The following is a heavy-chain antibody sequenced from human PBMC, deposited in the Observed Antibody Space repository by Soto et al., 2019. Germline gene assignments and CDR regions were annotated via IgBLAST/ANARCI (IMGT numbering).Heavy chain of an antibody. Sequence: SLRLSCAASGFPFGSHWMHWVRQAPGKGLMWVSRINSGGTATSYADSVKGRFTISRDNAKNTVFLQMNSLRADDTAVYYCGRDYQGYDSWSAVGPIDYWGQGTPVTVSS. CDR3: GRDYQGYDSWSAVGPIDY. CDR1: GFPFGSHW. V-gene: IGHV3-74*01. J-gene: IGHJ4*02. D-gene: IGHD3-3*01. CDR2: INSGGTAT.